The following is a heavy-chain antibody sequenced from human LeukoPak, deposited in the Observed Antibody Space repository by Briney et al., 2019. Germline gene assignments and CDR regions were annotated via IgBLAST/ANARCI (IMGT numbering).Heavy chain of an antibody. CDR3: SREASCDTTSCPQDY. V-gene: IGHV1-2*02. CDR2: INPNTGDT. D-gene: IGHD2-2*01. CDR1: GYTFTGHF. J-gene: IGHJ4*02. Sequence: ASVKVSCKASGYTFTGHFIFWVRQSPGQRLELVASINPNTGDTYYAQKFQGRVTVASETAISTAYLDISRLRSDDTAFYYCSREASCDTTSCPQDYWCQGTLVTVSS.